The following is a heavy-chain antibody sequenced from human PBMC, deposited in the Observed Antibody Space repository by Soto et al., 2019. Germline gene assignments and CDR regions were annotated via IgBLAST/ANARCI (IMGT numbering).Heavy chain of an antibody. CDR2: ISYDGANT. CDR3: AKDPSGYSIPFDP. J-gene: IGHJ5*02. D-gene: IGHD6-13*01. CDR1: GFTFSDYG. V-gene: IGHV3-30*18. Sequence: QVQLVGSGGGVVQPGRSLRLSCSASGFTFSDYGMHWVRQAPGKRPEWVAVISYDGANTDYADSVKGRFTISRDNSTNTLWLQMNSLRVEDTAVYYCAKDPSGYSIPFDPWGQGTLVTVSS.